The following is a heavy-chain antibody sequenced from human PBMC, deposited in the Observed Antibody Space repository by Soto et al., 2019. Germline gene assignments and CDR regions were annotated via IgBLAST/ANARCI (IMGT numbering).Heavy chain of an antibody. CDR3: ARDFFQHRALDSALVLGFDY. CDR1: AFTLSSYA. V-gene: IGHV3-30*04. CDR2: ISYDERIK. D-gene: IGHD5-18*01. Sequence: PGGSLRLSCAPSAFTLSSYAFQWVRQPPGKWLEWVAVISYDERIKDYADSVKGRVTISRDDSKNTLYLQMNILRPEDTAVYYCARDFFQHRALDSALVLGFDYWGQGTQVTSPQ. J-gene: IGHJ4*02.